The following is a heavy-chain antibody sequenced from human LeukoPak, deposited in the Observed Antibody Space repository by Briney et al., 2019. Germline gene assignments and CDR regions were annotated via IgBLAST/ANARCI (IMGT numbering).Heavy chain of an antibody. Sequence: GGSLRLSCAASGFTFSSYSMNWVRQVPGKGLEWVSSISSSSSYIYYADSVKGRFTISRDNTKNSLYLQMNSLRAEDTAVYYCARRPPGYRGWGQGTLVTVSS. J-gene: IGHJ4*02. V-gene: IGHV3-21*01. CDR2: ISSSSSYI. CDR1: GFTFSSYS. D-gene: IGHD6-13*01. CDR3: ARRPPGYRG.